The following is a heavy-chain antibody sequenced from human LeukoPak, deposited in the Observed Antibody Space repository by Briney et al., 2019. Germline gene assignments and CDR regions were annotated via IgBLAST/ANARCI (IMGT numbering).Heavy chain of an antibody. CDR2: ISSSSSTI. V-gene: IGHV3-48*04. D-gene: IGHD1-26*01. CDR1: GFTFSSYR. CDR3: VGDSPGSHFDY. Sequence: PGGSLRLSCAASGFTFSSYRMIWVRQTPGKGLEGVSSISSSSSTINYADSMRGRFTISRDNAKNSLYLQMNSLRAEDTAVYYCVGDSPGSHFDYWGQGTLVTVSS. J-gene: IGHJ4*02.